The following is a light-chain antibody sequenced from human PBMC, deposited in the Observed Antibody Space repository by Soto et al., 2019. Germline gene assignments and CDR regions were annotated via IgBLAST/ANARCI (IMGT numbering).Light chain of an antibody. Sequence: QSALTQPASVSGSPGQSITISCTGTSSDVGSYNLVSWYQQHPGKAPKLMIYEGSKRPSGVSNRFSGSKSGNTASLTIAGLQAEDEAYYYCCSYAGRSTLVFGGGTKLTVL. CDR2: EGS. J-gene: IGLJ3*02. V-gene: IGLV2-23*01. CDR3: CSYAGRSTLV. CDR1: SSDVGSYNL.